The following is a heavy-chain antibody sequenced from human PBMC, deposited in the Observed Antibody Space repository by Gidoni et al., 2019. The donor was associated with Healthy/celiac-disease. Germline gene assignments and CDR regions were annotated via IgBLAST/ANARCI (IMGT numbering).Heavy chain of an antibody. D-gene: IGHD3-10*01. CDR3: ARDLLFKEDYYGSGSSGGYYYYGMDV. J-gene: IGHJ6*02. Sequence: EVQLVETGGGLIQPGGSLRLSCAASGFTVSSNYMSWVRQAPGKGLEWVSVIYSGGSTYYADSVKGRFTISRDNSKNTLYLQMNSLRAEDTAVYYCARDLLFKEDYYGSGSSGGYYYYGMDVWGQGTTVTVSS. CDR2: IYSGGST. CDR1: GFTVSSNY. V-gene: IGHV3-53*02.